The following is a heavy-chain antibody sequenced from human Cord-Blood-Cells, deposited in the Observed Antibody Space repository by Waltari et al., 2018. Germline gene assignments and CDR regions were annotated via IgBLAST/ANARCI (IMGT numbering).Heavy chain of an antibody. J-gene: IGHJ3*02. Sequence: QLQLQESGTGLVKPSETLSLTCPVSGGSISSRSYYWGWIRQPPGKGLEWIGSIYYSGSTYYNPSLKSRVTISVDTSKNQFSLKLSSVTAADTAVYYCARQLWFGELLFDAFDIWGQGTMVTVSS. D-gene: IGHD3-10*01. V-gene: IGHV4-39*01. CDR1: GGSISSRSYY. CDR2: IYYSGST. CDR3: ARQLWFGELLFDAFDI.